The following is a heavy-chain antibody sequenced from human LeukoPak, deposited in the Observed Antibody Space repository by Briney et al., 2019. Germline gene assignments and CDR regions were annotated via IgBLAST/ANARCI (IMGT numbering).Heavy chain of an antibody. D-gene: IGHD6-19*01. CDR2: IIPILGIA. V-gene: IGHV1-69*04. J-gene: IGHJ4*02. CDR1: GGTFSSYT. Sequence: ASVKVSCKASGGTFSSYTISWVRQAPGRGLEWMGRIIPILGIANYAQKFQGRVTITADKSTSTAYMELSSLRSEDTAVYYCARDASIAVAGTPFRYFDYWGQGTLVTVSS. CDR3: ARDASIAVAGTPFRYFDY.